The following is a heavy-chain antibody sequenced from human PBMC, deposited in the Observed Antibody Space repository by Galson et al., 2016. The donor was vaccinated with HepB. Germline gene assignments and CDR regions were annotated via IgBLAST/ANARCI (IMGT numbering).Heavy chain of an antibody. CDR3: ARGGYTSSWYWVY. CDR1: GFTFSNDW. V-gene: IGHV3-7*01. D-gene: IGHD6-13*01. Sequence: PRLSCAASGFTFSNDWMTWVRQAPGKGLEWVANINRDGSDQYYVDSVKGRFTISRDNGKNSLYLQMNSLGAEDTAVYYCARGGYTSSWYWVYWGQGTLVTVSS. CDR2: INRDGSDQ. J-gene: IGHJ4*02.